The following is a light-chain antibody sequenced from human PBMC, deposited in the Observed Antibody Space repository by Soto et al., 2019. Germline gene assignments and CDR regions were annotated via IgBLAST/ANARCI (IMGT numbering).Light chain of an antibody. V-gene: IGLV2-14*03. CDR1: SSDVGAYNF. J-gene: IGLJ2*01. CDR2: NVY. Sequence: QSALTQPASVSGSPGQSITISCTGTSSDVGAYNFVSWHQQHPGKAPKLMIYNVYDRPSGISYRFSGSKSGNTASLTISGLQGEDEADYYCSAYAGNYTVFGGGTKVTVL. CDR3: SAYAGNYTV.